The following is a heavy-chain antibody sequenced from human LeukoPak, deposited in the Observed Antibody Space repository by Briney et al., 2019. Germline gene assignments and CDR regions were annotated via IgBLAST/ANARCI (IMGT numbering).Heavy chain of an antibody. CDR3: ARGTPRVVVAATYGMDV. D-gene: IGHD2-15*01. Sequence: SETLSLTCTVSGVSISSGSYYWSWIRQPAGKGLEWIVRVYTSGSTNYNPSLKSRVTISVDTSKNQFSLKLSSVTAADTAVYYCARGTPRVVVAATYGMDVWGQGTTVTVSS. CDR1: GVSISSGSYY. V-gene: IGHV4-61*02. J-gene: IGHJ6*02. CDR2: VYTSGST.